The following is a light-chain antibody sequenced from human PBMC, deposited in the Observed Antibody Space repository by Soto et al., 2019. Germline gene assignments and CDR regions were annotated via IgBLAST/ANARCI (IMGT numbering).Light chain of an antibody. Sequence: SVLTQPPSVSGAPGQGVTISCTGCRSNIVSGYDVHWYQQLPGTAPKLLIYGNSNRPSGVPDRFSGSKSGTSASLGITGLQAEDEADYYCQSYDSSLYGYVFGSGTKVTVL. CDR3: QSYDSSLYGYV. CDR2: GNS. CDR1: RSNIVSGYD. V-gene: IGLV1-40*01. J-gene: IGLJ1*01.